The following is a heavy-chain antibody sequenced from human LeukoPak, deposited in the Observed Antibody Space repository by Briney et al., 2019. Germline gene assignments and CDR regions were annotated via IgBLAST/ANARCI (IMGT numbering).Heavy chain of an antibody. V-gene: IGHV4-39*07. Sequence: SETLSLTCTVSGGSISSSSYYWGWIRQPPGKGLEWIGSIYHSGSTYYNPSLKSRVTISVDTSKNQFSLKLSSVTAADTAVYYCARAGRSYYMDVWGKGTTVTVSS. CDR1: GGSISSSSYY. J-gene: IGHJ6*03. D-gene: IGHD7-27*01. CDR3: ARAGRSYYMDV. CDR2: IYHSGST.